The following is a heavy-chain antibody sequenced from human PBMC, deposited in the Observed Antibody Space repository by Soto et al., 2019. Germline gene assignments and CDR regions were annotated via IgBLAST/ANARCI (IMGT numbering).Heavy chain of an antibody. CDR2: ISSNGGST. V-gene: IGHV3-64*01. J-gene: IGHJ3*02. CDR1: GFTFGSYA. Sequence: GGSLRLSCAASGFTFGSYAMHWVRQAPGKGLEYVSAISSNGGSTYYANSVKGRFTISRDNSKNTLYLQMGSLRAEDMAVYYCARGGYSSAFDIWGQGTMVTVSS. CDR3: ARGGYSSAFDI. D-gene: IGHD2-15*01.